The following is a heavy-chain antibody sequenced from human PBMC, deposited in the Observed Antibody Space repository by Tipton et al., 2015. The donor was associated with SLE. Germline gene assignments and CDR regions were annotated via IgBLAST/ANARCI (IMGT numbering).Heavy chain of an antibody. J-gene: IGHJ4*02. V-gene: IGHV3-11*04. Sequence: SLRLSCAASGFTFSDNYMSWIRQVPGKGLEWLSSISGSGSTLTYADSLKGRITISRDNANNLLYLQMNSLSAEDTAVYYCAREGRAHKYFDYWGQGTLVTVSS. CDR1: GFTFSDNY. CDR2: ISGSGSTL. CDR3: AREGRAHKYFDY.